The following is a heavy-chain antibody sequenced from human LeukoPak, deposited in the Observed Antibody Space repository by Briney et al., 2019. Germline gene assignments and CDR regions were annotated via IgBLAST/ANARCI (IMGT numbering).Heavy chain of an antibody. CDR3: ARYVTMGRGVYYYYMDV. D-gene: IGHD3-10*01. V-gene: IGHV4-39*07. CDR2: ISYSGST. CDR1: GGSMSSSSYY. J-gene: IGHJ6*03. Sequence: PSETLSLTCTVSGGSMSSSSYYWGWIRQPPGKGLEWIGSISYSGSTYYNPSLKSRVTISVDTSKNQFSLKLSSVTAADTAMYFCARYVTMGRGVYYYYMDVWGKGTTVTVSS.